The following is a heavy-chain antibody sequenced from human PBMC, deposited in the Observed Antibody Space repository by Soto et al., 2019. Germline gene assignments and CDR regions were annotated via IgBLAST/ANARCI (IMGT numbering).Heavy chain of an antibody. CDR1: GYSFTSYG. CDR3: AKVRPWFGELIDY. Sequence: QVQLVQSGAEVKNPGASVKVSCKTSGYSFTSYGISWVRQAPGQGLEWMGWISGYNGNTNYAQKFQGRVTMNTDTSTSTAYMELRSLRSDDTAMYYCAKVRPWFGELIDYWGQGTLVTVSS. V-gene: IGHV1-18*01. D-gene: IGHD3-10*01. CDR2: ISGYNGNT. J-gene: IGHJ4*02.